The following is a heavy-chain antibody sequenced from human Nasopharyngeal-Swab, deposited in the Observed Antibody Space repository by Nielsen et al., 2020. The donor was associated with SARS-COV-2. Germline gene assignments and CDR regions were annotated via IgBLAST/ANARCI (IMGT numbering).Heavy chain of an antibody. CDR1: GDSITTGHYH. Sequence: SETLSLTCTVSGDSITTGHYHWGWISQRPGEGLEWIGDISYSGNTHYNPALKMRLNISIDTSKTHFSLTMNSVTGADTALYYCARLGPYSFGLGDSFDVWSQGTMVTVSS. CDR2: ISYSGNT. D-gene: IGHD5-18*01. J-gene: IGHJ3*01. CDR3: ARLGPYSFGLGDSFDV. V-gene: IGHV4-31*03.